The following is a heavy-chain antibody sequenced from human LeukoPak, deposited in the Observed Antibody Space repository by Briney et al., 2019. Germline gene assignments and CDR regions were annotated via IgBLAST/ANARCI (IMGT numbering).Heavy chain of an antibody. D-gene: IGHD5-18*01. CDR2: IYYSGST. CDR3: ARELQLWLRVDY. V-gene: IGHV4-30-2*03. J-gene: IGHJ4*02. Sequence: SETLSLTCAVSGGSISSGGYSWSWIRQPPGKGLEWIGSIYYSGSTYYNPSLKSRVTISVDTSKSQFSLKLSSVTAADTAVYYCARELQLWLRVDYWGLGTLVTVSS. CDR1: GGSISSGGYS.